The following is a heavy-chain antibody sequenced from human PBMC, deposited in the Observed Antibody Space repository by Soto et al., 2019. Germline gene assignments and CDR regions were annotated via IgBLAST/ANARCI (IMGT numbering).Heavy chain of an antibody. J-gene: IGHJ6*02. D-gene: IGHD2-2*01. CDR3: ARGASCSSTSCYDNFHYGLAV. V-gene: IGHV1-18*04. Sequence: GASVKVSCKASGYTFTSYGISWVRQAPGQGLEWMGWISAYNGNANYAREIQGRLTLTRDTSTNTASMELRSLRSDDTAVYYCARGASCSSTSCYDNFHYGLAVWGQGTTVTVSS. CDR2: ISAYNGNA. CDR1: GYTFTSYG.